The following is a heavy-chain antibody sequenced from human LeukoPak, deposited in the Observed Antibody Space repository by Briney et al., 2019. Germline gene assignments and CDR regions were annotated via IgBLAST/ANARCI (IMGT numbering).Heavy chain of an antibody. D-gene: IGHD2-15*01. CDR3: AKTLRYCSGASCYFLDY. Sequence: PGGSLRLSCAASGFTFSVYDIHWVRQPPGKGLEWVAFTRSDGSNDGYRDPVRGRFTLSRDNSRNTLYLQMSNLTTEDTALYYCAKTLRYCSGASCYFLDYWGQGTLVTVSS. V-gene: IGHV3-30*02. CDR2: TRSDGSND. J-gene: IGHJ4*02. CDR1: GFTFSVYD.